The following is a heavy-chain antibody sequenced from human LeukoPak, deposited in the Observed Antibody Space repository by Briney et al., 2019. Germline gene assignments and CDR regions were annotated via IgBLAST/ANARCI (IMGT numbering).Heavy chain of an antibody. CDR1: GFTFSIYA. J-gene: IGHJ4*02. CDR2: ISGSGGST. D-gene: IGHD5-18*01. Sequence: PGGSLSLTCATLGFTFSIYAMSWVRQATGKGLEWGSAISGSGGSTYYADSVKGRFTISRDNSKNTLYLQMNSLRAEDTAVYYCAKEDVDTAMVTGGLGDYWGQGTLVTVSS. V-gene: IGHV3-23*01. CDR3: AKEDVDTAMVTGGLGDY.